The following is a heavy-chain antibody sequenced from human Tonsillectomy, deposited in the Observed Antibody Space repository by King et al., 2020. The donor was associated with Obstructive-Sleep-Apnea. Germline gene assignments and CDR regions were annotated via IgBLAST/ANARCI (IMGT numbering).Heavy chain of an antibody. CDR1: GFTFGDYA. J-gene: IGHJ4*02. D-gene: IGHD6-13*01. V-gene: IGHV3-49*03. Sequence: VQLVESGGGLVQPGRSLRLSCTASGFTFGDYAMSWFRQAPGKGLEWVGFIRSKAYGGTTEYAASVKGRFTISRDDSKSIAYLQMNSLKTEDTAVYYCTRVRGQQLVPYYFDYWGQGTLVTVSS. CDR3: TRVRGQQLVPYYFDY. CDR2: IRSKAYGGTT.